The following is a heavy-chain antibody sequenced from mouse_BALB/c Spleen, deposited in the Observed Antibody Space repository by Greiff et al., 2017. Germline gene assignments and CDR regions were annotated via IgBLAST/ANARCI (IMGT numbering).Heavy chain of an antibody. V-gene: IGHV1-69*01. J-gene: IGHJ2*01. Sequence: QVQLKQPGAELVMPGASVKMSCKASGYTFTDYWMHWVKQRPGQGLEWIGAIDTSDSYTSYNQKFKGKATLTVDESSSTAYMQLSSLTSEDSAVYYCAREGRSYYFDYWGQGTTLTVSS. CDR1: GYTFTDYW. CDR2: IDTSDSYT. D-gene: IGHD1-1*01. CDR3: AREGRSYYFDY.